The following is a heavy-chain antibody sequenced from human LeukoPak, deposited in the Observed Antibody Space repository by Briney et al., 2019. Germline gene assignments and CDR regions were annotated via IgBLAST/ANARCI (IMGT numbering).Heavy chain of an antibody. CDR3: ASELGDY. J-gene: IGHJ4*02. CDR1: GFTFSTYS. V-gene: IGHV3-21*01. D-gene: IGHD7-27*01. CDR2: ISSSSSFI. Sequence: GGSLRLSCAASGFTFSTYSMSWVRQAPGKGLEWVSSISSSSSFIYYADSVKGRFTISRDNAKNSLFLEMNSLRAEDTAVYYCASELGDYWGQGTLVTVSS.